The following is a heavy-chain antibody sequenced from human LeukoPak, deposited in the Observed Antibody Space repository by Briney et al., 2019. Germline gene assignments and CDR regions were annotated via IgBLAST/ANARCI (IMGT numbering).Heavy chain of an antibody. Sequence: SETLSLTCTVSGGSMSSYYWSWIRQPAGKGLEWIGRMYTSGSTNYNPSLKSRVTMSIDTSKKHFSLNLDSVTAADTAVYYCATYDQQLAVDNWGQGSPVTVSS. CDR2: MYTSGST. D-gene: IGHD6-13*01. CDR3: ATYDQQLAVDN. V-gene: IGHV4-4*07. CDR1: GGSMSSYY. J-gene: IGHJ4*02.